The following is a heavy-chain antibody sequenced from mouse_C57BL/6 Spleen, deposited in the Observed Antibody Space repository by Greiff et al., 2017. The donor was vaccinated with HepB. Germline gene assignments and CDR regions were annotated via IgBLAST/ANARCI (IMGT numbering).Heavy chain of an antibody. CDR2: IDPETGGT. D-gene: IGHD2-4*01. CDR1: GYTFTDYE. Sequence: VQVVESGAELVRPGASVTLSCKASGYTFTDYEMHWVKQTPVHGLEWIGAIDPETGGTAYNQKFKGKAILTADKSSSTAYMELRSLTSEDSAVYYCTRGDVYDYDRDYWGQGTTLTVSS. CDR3: TRGDVYDYDRDY. V-gene: IGHV1-15*01. J-gene: IGHJ2*01.